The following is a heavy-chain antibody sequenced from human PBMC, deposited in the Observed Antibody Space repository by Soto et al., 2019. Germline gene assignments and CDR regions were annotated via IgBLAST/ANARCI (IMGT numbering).Heavy chain of an antibody. CDR3: ARGRGVRVGATYDAFDI. J-gene: IGHJ3*02. CDR1: GGSFSGYY. V-gene: IGHV4-34*01. CDR2: INHSGST. D-gene: IGHD1-26*01. Sequence: SETLSLTCAVYGGSFSGYYWSWIRQPPGKGLEWIGEINHSGSTNYNPSLKSRVTISVDTSKNQFSLKLSSVTAADTAVYYCARGRGVRVGATYDAFDIWGQGTMVTVSS.